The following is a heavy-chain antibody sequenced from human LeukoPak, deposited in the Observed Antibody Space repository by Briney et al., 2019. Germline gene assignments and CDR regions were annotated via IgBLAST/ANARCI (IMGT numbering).Heavy chain of an antibody. J-gene: IGHJ4*02. CDR1: GFTFSSYS. CDR3: AKDKSVSGSYVDY. V-gene: IGHV3-21*01. CDR2: ISSSSSYI. D-gene: IGHD1-26*01. Sequence: GGSLRLSCAASGFTFSSYSMNWVRQAPGKGLEWVSSISSSSSYIYYADSVKGRFTISRDNSKKTLYLQMNSLRTEDTAVYYCAKDKSVSGSYVDYWGQGTLVTVSS.